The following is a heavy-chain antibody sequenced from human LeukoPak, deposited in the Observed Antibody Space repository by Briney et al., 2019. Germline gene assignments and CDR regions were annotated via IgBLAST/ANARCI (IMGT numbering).Heavy chain of an antibody. D-gene: IGHD3-3*01. CDR2: INTSNGNT. CDR3: ARIHQSITIFGVVIDAFDI. J-gene: IGHJ3*02. Sequence: ASVKVSCKASGYSFINYGINWVRQAPGQGREWMGWINTSNGNTNFAQKFQGRVTMTTDTSTSTAYMELRSLRSDDTAVYYCARIHQSITIFGVVIDAFDIWGQGTMVTVSS. V-gene: IGHV1-18*01. CDR1: GYSFINYG.